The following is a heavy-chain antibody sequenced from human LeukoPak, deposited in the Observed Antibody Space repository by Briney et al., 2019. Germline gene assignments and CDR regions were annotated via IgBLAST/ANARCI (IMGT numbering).Heavy chain of an antibody. V-gene: IGHV4-59*01. CDR1: GGSLSRYY. CDR3: ARDRSRSRFDP. Sequence: SETLSLTCTVSGGSLSRYYWSWIRQPPGKGLEWIGYIYYSGSTNYNPSLKSRVTISVDTSKNQFSLKLSSVTAADTAVYYCARDRSRSRFDPWGQGTLVTVSS. J-gene: IGHJ5*02. D-gene: IGHD3-10*01. CDR2: IYYSGST.